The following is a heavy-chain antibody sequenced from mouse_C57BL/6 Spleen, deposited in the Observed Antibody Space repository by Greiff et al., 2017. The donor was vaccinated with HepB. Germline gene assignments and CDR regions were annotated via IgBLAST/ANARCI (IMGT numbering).Heavy chain of an antibody. J-gene: IGHJ3*01. D-gene: IGHD2-5*01. V-gene: IGHV5-4*01. CDR3: ARDSPYSNHAWFAY. CDR2: ISDGGSYT. Sequence: EVQRVESGGGLVKPGGSLKLSCAASGFTFSSYAMSWVRQTPEKRLEWVATISDGGSYTYYPDNVKGRFTISRDNAKNNLYLQMSHLKSEDTAMYYCARDSPYSNHAWFAYWGQGTLVTVSA. CDR1: GFTFSSYA.